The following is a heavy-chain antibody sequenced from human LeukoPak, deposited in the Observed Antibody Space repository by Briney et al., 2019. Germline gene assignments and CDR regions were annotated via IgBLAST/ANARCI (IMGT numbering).Heavy chain of an antibody. CDR3: ARFVSSGPL. D-gene: IGHD3-22*01. CDR1: GFSFSNNG. CDR2: IWYDGNRE. Sequence: GGSLRLSCAASGFSFSNNGMHWVRQAPGKGLEWVAVIWYDGNREFYADSVKGRFTISRDNSKNTLYLQMNSLRAEDMAVYYCARFVSSGPLWGQGTMVTVSS. V-gene: IGHV3-33*01. J-gene: IGHJ3*01.